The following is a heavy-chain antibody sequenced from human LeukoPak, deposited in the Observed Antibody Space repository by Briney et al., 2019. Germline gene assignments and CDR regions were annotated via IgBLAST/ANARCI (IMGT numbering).Heavy chain of an antibody. CDR2: IYPGDSDT. J-gene: IGHJ4*02. CDR3: AVSSGWRLTFDY. D-gene: IGHD6-19*01. V-gene: IGHV5-51*01. CDR1: GYSFTSYW. Sequence: GESLKISCKCSGYSFTSYWIGLVRQTRGKGLGWMGIIYPGDSDTRYSPSFQGQVTISADKSISTAYLQWSSLKASDTAMYYCAVSSGWRLTFDYWGQGTLVTVSS.